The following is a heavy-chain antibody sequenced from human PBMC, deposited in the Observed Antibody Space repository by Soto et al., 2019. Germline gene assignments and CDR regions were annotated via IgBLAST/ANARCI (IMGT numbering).Heavy chain of an antibody. CDR1: GGSFSGYY. V-gene: IGHV4-34*01. Sequence: SETLSLTCAVYGGSFSGYYWSWIRQPPGKGLEWIGEINHSGSTNYNPSLKSRVTISVDTSKNQLSLKLSSVTAADTAVYYCARGGVTCTNGVCYYYYMDVWGKGTTVTVSS. J-gene: IGHJ6*03. CDR2: INHSGST. CDR3: ARGGVTCTNGVCYYYYMDV. D-gene: IGHD2-8*01.